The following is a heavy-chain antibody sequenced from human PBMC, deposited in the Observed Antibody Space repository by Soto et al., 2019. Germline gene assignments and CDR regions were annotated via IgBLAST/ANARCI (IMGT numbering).Heavy chain of an antibody. Sequence: GGSLRLSCAASGFTFSSYAMSWVRQAPGKGLEWVSAISGSGGSTYYEDSGKGRWIFSRDNSKNTLYRKVNSLRAEDTAVYYYAKGPVVPAGTEWWQENYGMDVWGKGTTVTVSS. J-gene: IGHJ6*04. V-gene: IGHV3-23*01. D-gene: IGHD2-2*01. CDR1: GFTFSSYA. CDR3: AKGPVVPAGTEWWQENYGMDV. CDR2: ISGSGGST.